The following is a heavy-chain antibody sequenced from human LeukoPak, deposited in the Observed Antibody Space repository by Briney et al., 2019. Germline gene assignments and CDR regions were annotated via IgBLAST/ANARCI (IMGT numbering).Heavy chain of an antibody. V-gene: IGHV3-30*18. D-gene: IGHD1-26*01. Sequence: GGSLRLSCTASGFSFSSFAMHWVRQAPGKGLEWVAVISDDGSNKYYADSVKGRFTISRDNSKNTLYLQMNSLRAEDTAVYYCAKDHSGSYYYYFDYWGQGTLVTVSS. J-gene: IGHJ4*02. CDR3: AKDHSGSYYYYFDY. CDR1: GFSFSSFA. CDR2: ISDDGSNK.